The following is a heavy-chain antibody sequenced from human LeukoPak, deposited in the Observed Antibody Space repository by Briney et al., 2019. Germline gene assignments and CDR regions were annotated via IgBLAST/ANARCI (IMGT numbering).Heavy chain of an antibody. J-gene: IGHJ5*02. CDR1: GFTFSSYW. CDR2: INSDGSST. V-gene: IGHV3-74*01. CDR3: ARGDGYCSGGSCSNWFDP. Sequence: GGSLRLSCAASGFTFSSYWMHWVRQAPGKGLVWVSRINSDGSSTSYADSVKGRFTISRDNAKNSLYLQMNSLRAEDTAVYYCARGDGYCSGGSCSNWFDPWGQGTLVTVST. D-gene: IGHD2-15*01.